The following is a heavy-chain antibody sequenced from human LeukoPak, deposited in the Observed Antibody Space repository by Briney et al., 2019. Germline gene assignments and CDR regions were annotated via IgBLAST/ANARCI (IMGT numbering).Heavy chain of an antibody. CDR3: ARQPTYGSGRGFDY. Sequence: SETLSLTCTVSGGSISSSSYYWGWIRQPPGKGLEWIGGIYYSGSTTYNPSLKSRVSISVDMSKNQFSLNLRSVTAADTALYYCARQPTYGSGRGFDYWGQGTLVTVPS. D-gene: IGHD3-10*01. V-gene: IGHV4-39*01. J-gene: IGHJ4*02. CDR1: GGSISSSSYY. CDR2: IYYSGST.